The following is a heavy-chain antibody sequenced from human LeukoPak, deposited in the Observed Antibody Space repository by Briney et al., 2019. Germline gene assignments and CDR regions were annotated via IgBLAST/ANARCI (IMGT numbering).Heavy chain of an antibody. D-gene: IGHD4-17*01. Sequence: ASVKVFCKASGYTFTGYYMHWVRQAPGQGLEWMGWISAYNGNTNYAQKLQGRVTMTTDTSTSTAYMELRSLRSDDTAVYYCARGDYGDYSVSYYFDYWGQGTLVTVSS. CDR3: ARGDYGDYSVSYYFDY. V-gene: IGHV1-18*04. J-gene: IGHJ4*02. CDR2: ISAYNGNT. CDR1: GYTFTGYY.